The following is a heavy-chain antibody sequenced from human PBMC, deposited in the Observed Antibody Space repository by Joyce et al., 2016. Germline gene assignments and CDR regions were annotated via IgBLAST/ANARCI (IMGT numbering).Heavy chain of an antibody. V-gene: IGHV2-5*02. Sequence: QITLKESGPTLVKPTQTLTLTCAFSGFSLSTRGVGVGWIRQPPGKALEWLALIYWDDDKRYSPSLKSRLTITKVTSRNQVVLTMTNMDPVDTATYYCAHRPNSGYDPSAFDFWGQGTLVTVSS. J-gene: IGHJ4*02. CDR2: IYWDDDK. D-gene: IGHD5-12*01. CDR3: AHRPNSGYDPSAFDF. CDR1: GFSLSTRGVG.